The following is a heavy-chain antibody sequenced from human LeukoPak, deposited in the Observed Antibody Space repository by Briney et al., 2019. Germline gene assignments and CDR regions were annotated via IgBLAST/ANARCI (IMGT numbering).Heavy chain of an antibody. CDR3: ARWTYYGSGSYYLGIDY. Sequence: PGESLKISCKGSGYSFTSYWIGWVRQMPGKGLEWMGIIYPGDSDTRYSPSFQGQVTISADKSISTAYLQWSSLKASDTAMYYCARWTYYGSGSYYLGIDYWGQGTLVTVSS. V-gene: IGHV5-51*01. J-gene: IGHJ4*02. D-gene: IGHD3-10*01. CDR2: IYPGDSDT. CDR1: GYSFTSYW.